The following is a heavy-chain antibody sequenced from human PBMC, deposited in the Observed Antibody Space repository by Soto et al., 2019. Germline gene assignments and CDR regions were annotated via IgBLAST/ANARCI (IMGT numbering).Heavy chain of an antibody. D-gene: IGHD5-12*01. Sequence: PSETLSLTCTVSGGSISSSSYYWGWIRQPPGKGLEWIGEIHHDGSTNYNPSLKSRVTISVDKSKNQFSLKLNSVTAADTAVYYCARGSGYSGRDAFDIWGQGTMVTVSS. CDR1: GGSISSSSYY. V-gene: IGHV4-39*07. CDR2: IHHDGST. J-gene: IGHJ3*02. CDR3: ARGSGYSGRDAFDI.